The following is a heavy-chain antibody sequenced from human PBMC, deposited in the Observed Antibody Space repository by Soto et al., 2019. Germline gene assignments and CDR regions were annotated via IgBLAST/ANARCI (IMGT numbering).Heavy chain of an antibody. V-gene: IGHV3-23*01. J-gene: IGHJ4*02. CDR1: GFTFSSYA. D-gene: IGHD4-17*01. CDR3: AKEGSFMTTVTPYYFDY. CDR2: ISGSGGST. Sequence: PGGSLRLCCAASGFTFSSYAMSWVRQAPGKGLEWVSAISGSGGSTYYADSVKGRFTISRDNSKNTLYLQMNSLRAEDTAVYYCAKEGSFMTTVTPYYFDYWGQGTLVTVSS.